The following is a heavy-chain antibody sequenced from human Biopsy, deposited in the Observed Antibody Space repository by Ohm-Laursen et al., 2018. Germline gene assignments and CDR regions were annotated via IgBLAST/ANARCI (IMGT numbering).Heavy chain of an antibody. V-gene: IGHV4-31*01. J-gene: IGHJ5*02. CDR2: IYYSGTT. Sequence: PSQTLSLTCTVSGGSVSSGGFYWSWIRQHPGKGLEWIGYIYYSGTTYYNPSLKSLVTISVDTSKNQFSLKLNSVTAADTAVYYCARDRDRRGWFDLWGQGTLVTVSS. CDR1: GGSVSSGGFY. CDR3: ARDRDRRGWFDL. D-gene: IGHD1-14*01.